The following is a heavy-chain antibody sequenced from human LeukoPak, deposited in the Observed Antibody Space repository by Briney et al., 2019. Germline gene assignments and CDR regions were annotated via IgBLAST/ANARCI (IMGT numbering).Heavy chain of an antibody. CDR2: IYSGGST. CDR3: ARGGSSWYYFDY. V-gene: IGHV3-66*01. J-gene: IGHJ4*02. CDR1: GFTVSSNY. D-gene: IGHD6-13*01. Sequence: GGSLRLSCAASGFTVSSNYMSWVRQAPGKGLEWVSVIYSGGSTYYTDSVKGRFTISRDNSKYTLYLQMNSLRAEDTAVYYCARGGSSWYYFDYWGQGTLVTVSS.